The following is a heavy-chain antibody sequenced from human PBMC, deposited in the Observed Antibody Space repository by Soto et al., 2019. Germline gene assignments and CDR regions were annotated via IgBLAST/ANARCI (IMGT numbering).Heavy chain of an antibody. Sequence: PLGPMRLSCAASGFTFRSYSMNWVRQAPGKGLEWVSYISSSSSTIYYADSVKGRFTISRDNAKNSLYLQMNSLRAEDTAVYYCARVPQFLTAYSYGLQYYFDYWGQGTLVTV. CDR1: GFTFRSYS. V-gene: IGHV3-48*01. J-gene: IGHJ4*02. CDR2: ISSSSSTI. CDR3: ARVPQFLTAYSYGLQYYFDY. D-gene: IGHD5-18*01.